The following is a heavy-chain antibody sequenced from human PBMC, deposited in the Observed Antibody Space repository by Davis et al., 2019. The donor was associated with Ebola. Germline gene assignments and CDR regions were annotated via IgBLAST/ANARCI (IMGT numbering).Heavy chain of an antibody. CDR3: AGRGLVDYYYYYGMDV. D-gene: IGHD1-26*01. J-gene: IGHJ6*02. CDR1: GYSFTSYW. CDR2: IYPGDSDT. V-gene: IGHV5-51*01. Sequence: GGSLRLSCKGSGYSFTSYWIGWVRQMPGKGLEWMGIIYPGDSDTSYSPSFQGQVTNSADKSISTAYLQWSSLKASDTAMYYCAGRGLVDYYYYYGMDVWGQGTTVTVSS.